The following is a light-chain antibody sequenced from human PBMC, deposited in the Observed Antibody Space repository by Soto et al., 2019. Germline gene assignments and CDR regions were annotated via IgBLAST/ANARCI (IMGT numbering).Light chain of an antibody. J-gene: IGLJ3*02. V-gene: IGLV2-23*01. CDR1: SSDVGSYNL. CDR3: CSYAGSSTWM. Sequence: QSALTQPASVSGSPGQSITISCTGTSSDVGSYNLVSWYQQHPGKAPKLIIYEGSKRPSGVSNRFSDSKSGNTASLTISGLQAEDEADYSCCSYAGSSTWMFGGGTKVTVL. CDR2: EGS.